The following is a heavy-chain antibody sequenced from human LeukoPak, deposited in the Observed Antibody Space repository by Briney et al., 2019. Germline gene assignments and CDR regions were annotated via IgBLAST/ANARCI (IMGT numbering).Heavy chain of an antibody. CDR3: ARGPNYYDREGPDY. CDR1: GYTFTSYD. Sequence: ASAKVSCKASGYTFTSYDINWVRQATGQGLEWMGWMNPNSGNTGYAQKFQGRVTITRNTSISTAYMELSSLRSEDTAVYYCARGPNYYDREGPDYWGQGTLVTVSS. V-gene: IGHV1-8*03. D-gene: IGHD3-22*01. J-gene: IGHJ4*02. CDR2: MNPNSGNT.